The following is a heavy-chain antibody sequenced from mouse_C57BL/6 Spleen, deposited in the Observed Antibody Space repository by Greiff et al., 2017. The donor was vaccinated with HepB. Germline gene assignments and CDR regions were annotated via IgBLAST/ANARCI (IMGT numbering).Heavy chain of an antibody. D-gene: IGHD2-3*01. Sequence: QVHVKQPGAELVRPGSSVKLSCKASGYTFTSYWMHWVKQRPIQGLEWIGNIDPSDSETHYNQKFKDKATLTVDKSSSTAYMQLSSLTSEDSAVYYCARYDGYSAYAMDYWGQGTSVTVSS. CDR1: GYTFTSYW. CDR3: ARYDGYSAYAMDY. V-gene: IGHV1-52*01. J-gene: IGHJ4*01. CDR2: IDPSDSET.